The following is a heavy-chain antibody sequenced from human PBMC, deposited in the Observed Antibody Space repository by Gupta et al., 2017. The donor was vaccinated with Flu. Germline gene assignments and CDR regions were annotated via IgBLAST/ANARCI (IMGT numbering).Heavy chain of an antibody. D-gene: IGHD3-22*01. CDR1: GFTFSSYA. CDR3: AKDSSGYSYYFDY. V-gene: IGHV3-23*01. CDR2: ISGSGGST. J-gene: IGHJ4*02. Sequence: ASGFTFSSYAMSWVRQAPGKGLEWVSAISGSGGSTYYADSVKGRFTISRDNSKNTLYLQMNSLRAEDTAVYYCAKDSSGYSYYFDYWGQGTLVTVSS.